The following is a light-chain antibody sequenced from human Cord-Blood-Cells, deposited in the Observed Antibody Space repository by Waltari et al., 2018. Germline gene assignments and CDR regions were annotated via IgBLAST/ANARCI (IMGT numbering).Light chain of an antibody. J-gene: IGKJ2*03. V-gene: IGKV1-5*03. Sequence: DIQMTQSPSPLSASVGDRVTITCRASQSISSWLAWYPQKPGKAPKLLIYKASSLESGVPSRFSGSGSGTEFTLTISSLQPDDFATYYCQQYNSYPYSFGQGTKLEIK. CDR2: KAS. CDR3: QQYNSYPYS. CDR1: QSISSW.